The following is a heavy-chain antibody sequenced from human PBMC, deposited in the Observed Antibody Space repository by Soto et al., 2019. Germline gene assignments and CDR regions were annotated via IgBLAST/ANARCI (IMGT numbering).Heavy chain of an antibody. CDR3: ARTQYSGSYYSPGMDV. J-gene: IGHJ6*02. V-gene: IGHV4-4*07. D-gene: IGHD1-26*01. CDR1: GGSISSYY. Sequence: NPSETLSLTCTVSGGSISSYYWSWIRQPAGKGLEWIGRIYTSGSTNYNPSLKSRVTMSVDTSKNQFSLKLSSVTAADTAVYYCARTQYSGSYYSPGMDVWGQGITVTVSS. CDR2: IYTSGST.